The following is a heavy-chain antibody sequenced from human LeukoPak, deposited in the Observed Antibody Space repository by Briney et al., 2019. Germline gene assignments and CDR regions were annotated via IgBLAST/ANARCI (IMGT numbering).Heavy chain of an antibody. J-gene: IGHJ6*02. CDR1: GGSFSTYP. CDR2: ISAYNGNT. V-gene: IGHV1-18*01. CDR3: AREVRSYPSSRYYYGMDV. D-gene: IGHD1-26*01. Sequence: GASVKVSCKASGGSFSTYPISWVRQAPGQGLEWMGWISAYNGNTNYAQKLQGRVTMTTDTSTSTAYMELRSLRSDDTAVYYCAREVRSYPSSRYYYGMDVWGQGTTVTVSS.